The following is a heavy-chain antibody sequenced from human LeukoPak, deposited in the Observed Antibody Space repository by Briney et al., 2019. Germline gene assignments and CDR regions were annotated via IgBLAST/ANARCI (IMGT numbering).Heavy chain of an antibody. CDR2: ISSSSSYI. Sequence: GESLRLSCAASGFTFSSYSMNWVRQAPGKGLEWVSSISSSSSYIYYADSVKGRFTISRDNAKNSLYLQMNSLRAEDTAVYYCASTDSSSYHDYWGQGTLVTVSS. CDR1: GFTFSSYS. V-gene: IGHV3-21*01. CDR3: ASTDSSSYHDY. J-gene: IGHJ4*02. D-gene: IGHD6-13*01.